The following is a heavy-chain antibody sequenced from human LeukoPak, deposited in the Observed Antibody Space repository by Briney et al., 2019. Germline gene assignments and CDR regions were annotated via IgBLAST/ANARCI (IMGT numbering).Heavy chain of an antibody. J-gene: IGHJ4*02. Sequence: SETLSLTCTVSGGSISSSSYYWGWIRQPPGKGLEWIGSIYYSGSTYYNPSLKSRVTISVDTSKNQFSLKLSSVTAADAAVYYCARENSYYDSSGYYFGSGYFDYWGQGTLVTVSS. D-gene: IGHD3-22*01. CDR1: GGSISSSSYY. CDR2: IYYSGST. CDR3: ARENSYYDSSGYYFGSGYFDY. V-gene: IGHV4-39*07.